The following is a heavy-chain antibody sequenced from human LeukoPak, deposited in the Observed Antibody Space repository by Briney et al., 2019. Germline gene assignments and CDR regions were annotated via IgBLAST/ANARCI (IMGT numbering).Heavy chain of an antibody. CDR2: IIPIFGTA. J-gene: IGHJ3*02. V-gene: IGHV1-69*13. Sequence: ASVKVSCKASGGTFSSYAISWVRQAPGQRLEWMGGIIPIFGTANYAQKFQGRVTITADESTSTAYMELSSLRSEDTAVYYCARDQGRDYYDSSGYYYDAFDIWGQGTMVTVSS. CDR1: GGTFSSYA. CDR3: ARDQGRDYYDSSGYYYDAFDI. D-gene: IGHD3-22*01.